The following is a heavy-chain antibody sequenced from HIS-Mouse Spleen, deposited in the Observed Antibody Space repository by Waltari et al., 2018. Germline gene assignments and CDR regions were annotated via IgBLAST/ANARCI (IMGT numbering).Heavy chain of an antibody. Sequence: QVQLQEPGPGLVEPSETLSLPCTVPGYSISSGYYWGWSRQPPGKGVEWIGSINHSGSTYYNPSLKSRVTISVDTSKNQFSLKLSSVTAADTAVYYCARVKTWGQGTLVTVSS. CDR1: GYSISSGYY. CDR2: INHSGST. J-gene: IGHJ5*02. CDR3: ARVKT. V-gene: IGHV4-38-2*02.